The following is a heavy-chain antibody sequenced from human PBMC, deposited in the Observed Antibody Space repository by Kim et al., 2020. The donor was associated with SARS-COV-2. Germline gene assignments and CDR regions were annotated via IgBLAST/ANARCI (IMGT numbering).Heavy chain of an antibody. D-gene: IGHD6-19*01. CDR3: ARAVAGTNCFGS. V-gene: IGHV3-74*01. Sequence: GGSLRLSCAASGFTFSSFWMDWVRQAPGKGLVWFARINTDGSSTSYADSVKGRFTISRDNAMNTVYLQMNSLSAEDTAVYYCARAVAGTNCFGSWGQGTLVPVSS. J-gene: IGHJ5*01. CDR1: GFTFSSFW. CDR2: INTDGSST.